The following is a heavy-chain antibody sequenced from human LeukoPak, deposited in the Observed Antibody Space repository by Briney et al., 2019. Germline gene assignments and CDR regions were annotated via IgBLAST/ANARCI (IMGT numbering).Heavy chain of an antibody. V-gene: IGHV3-30-3*02. CDR3: AKHPYYYDSTDWFDP. D-gene: IGHD3-22*01. CDR1: GFTFSSYA. J-gene: IGHJ5*02. CDR2: ISYDESNK. Sequence: GGSLRLSCAASGFTFSSYAMHWVRQAPGKGLEWVAVISYDESNKYYADSVKGRFTISRDNSKNTLYLQMNSLRAEDTAVYYCAKHPYYYDSTDWFDPWGQGTLVTVSS.